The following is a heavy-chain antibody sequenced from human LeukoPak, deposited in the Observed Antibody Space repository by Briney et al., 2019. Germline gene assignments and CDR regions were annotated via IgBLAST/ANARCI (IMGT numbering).Heavy chain of an antibody. D-gene: IGHD3-9*01. Sequence: SETLSLTCTVSGASISSYYWSWIRQPPGKGLEWIGYIHYSGSTNYNPPLKSRVTISVDKSKSQFSLKLSSVNAEDTAVYYCATDILTGYHVAFDIWGQGTMVTVSS. J-gene: IGHJ3*02. CDR1: GASISSYY. CDR2: IHYSGST. CDR3: ATDILTGYHVAFDI. V-gene: IGHV4-59*01.